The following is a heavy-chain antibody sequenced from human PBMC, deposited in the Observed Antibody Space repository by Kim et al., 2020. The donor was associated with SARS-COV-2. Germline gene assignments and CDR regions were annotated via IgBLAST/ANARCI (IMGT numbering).Heavy chain of an antibody. V-gene: IGHV4-34*01. CDR2: INHSGST. J-gene: IGHJ5*02. CDR3: ARGRTIYSSGWAPRGRWFDP. D-gene: IGHD6-19*01. Sequence: SETLSLTCAVYGGSFSGYYWSWIRQPPGKGLEWIGEINHSGSTNYNPSLKSRVTISVDTSKNQFSLKLSSVTAADTAVYYCARGRTIYSSGWAPRGRWFDPWGQGTLVTVSS. CDR1: GGSFSGYY.